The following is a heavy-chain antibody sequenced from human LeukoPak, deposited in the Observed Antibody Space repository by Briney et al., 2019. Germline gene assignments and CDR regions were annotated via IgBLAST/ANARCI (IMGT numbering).Heavy chain of an antibody. CDR3: ALGACSGTTCYGDAHY. CDR2: IAYDGNNQ. Sequence: PGESLRLSCAASRFIFSSYDIHWVRQAPGKGLEWVAVIAYDGNNQYYTDSVKGRFTLSRDNSMNTLYLQMNSLRADDTAVYYCALGACSGTTCYGDAHYWGQGTLVTVSS. V-gene: IGHV3-30-3*01. CDR1: RFIFSSYD. J-gene: IGHJ4*02. D-gene: IGHD2-2*01.